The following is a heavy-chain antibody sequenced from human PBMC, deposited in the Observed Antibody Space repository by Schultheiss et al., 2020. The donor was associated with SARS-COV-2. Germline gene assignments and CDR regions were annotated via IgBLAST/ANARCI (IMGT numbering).Heavy chain of an antibody. CDR3: ARRPLYGRDAFDI. D-gene: IGHD4-17*01. CDR1: GYSFTSYW. Sequence: GGSLRLSCKGSGYSFTSYWIGWVRQMPGKGLEWMGIIYPGDSDTRYSPSFQGQVTISADKSISTAYLQWSSLKASDTAMYYCARRPLYGRDAFDIWGQGTMVTVSS. J-gene: IGHJ3*02. V-gene: IGHV5-51*01. CDR2: IYPGDSDT.